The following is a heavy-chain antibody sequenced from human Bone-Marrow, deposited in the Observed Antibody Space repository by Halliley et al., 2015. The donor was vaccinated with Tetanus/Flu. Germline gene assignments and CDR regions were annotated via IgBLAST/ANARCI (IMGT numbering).Heavy chain of an antibody. CDR3: ARLAFIFFVY. Sequence: GLCWFGYISYGGRTHFYPSLNSRVPISLAASKNVFSLKLTCVAAADTAMYYCARLAFIFFVYWGPGALVTVSS. CDR2: ISYGGRT. J-gene: IGHJ4*02. V-gene: IGHV4-59*12.